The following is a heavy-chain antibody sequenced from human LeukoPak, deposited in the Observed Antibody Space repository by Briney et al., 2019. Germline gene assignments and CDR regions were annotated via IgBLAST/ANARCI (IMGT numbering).Heavy chain of an antibody. CDR3: VRFKGAYCSGGSCYPGDAFDI. CDR2: IYPGDSDT. J-gene: IGHJ3*02. CDR1: GYRFTSYW. V-gene: IGHV5-51*01. Sequence: GESLKISCKGSGYRFTSYWIGWVRQMPGKGLEWMGIIYPGDSDTRYSPSFQGQVTISADKSISTAYLQWSSLKASDTAMYYCVRFKGAYCSGGSCYPGDAFDIWGQGTMVTVSS. D-gene: IGHD2-15*01.